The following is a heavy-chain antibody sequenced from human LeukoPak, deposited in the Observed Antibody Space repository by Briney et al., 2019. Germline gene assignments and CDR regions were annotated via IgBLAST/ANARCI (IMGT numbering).Heavy chain of an antibody. CDR2: INAGNGNI. J-gene: IGHJ6*02. Sequence: ASVKVSCKASGYTFTSYAMHWVRQAPGQRLEWMGWINAGNGNIKYSQKFQGRVTIIRDTSASTAHMELSTLRSEDTAVYYCARVSTTVTTSGVWYYGMDVWGQGTTVTVSS. CDR3: ARVSTTVTTSGVWYYGMDV. CDR1: GYTFTSYA. V-gene: IGHV1-3*01. D-gene: IGHD4-17*01.